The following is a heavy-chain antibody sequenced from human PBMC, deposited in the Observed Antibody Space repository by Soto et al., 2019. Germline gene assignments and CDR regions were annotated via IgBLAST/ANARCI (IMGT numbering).Heavy chain of an antibody. V-gene: IGHV4-59*01. D-gene: IGHD2-15*01. CDR2: IYYSGST. J-gene: IGHJ6*02. CDR1: GGSISSYY. Sequence: SETLSLTCTVPGGSISSYYWSWIRQPPGKGLEWIGYIYYSGSTNYNPSLKSRVTISVDTSKNQFSLKLSSVTAADTAVYYCARDKDPRGPYYGMDVWGQGTTVTVSS. CDR3: ARDKDPRGPYYGMDV.